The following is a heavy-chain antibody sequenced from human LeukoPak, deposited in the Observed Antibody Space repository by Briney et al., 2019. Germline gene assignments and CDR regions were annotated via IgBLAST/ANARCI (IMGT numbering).Heavy chain of an antibody. CDR3: ARALTTLTYEGY. D-gene: IGHD1-1*01. J-gene: IGHJ4*02. CDR2: ISGSNSYI. V-gene: IGHV3-21*01. CDR1: GFTFSSYT. Sequence: PGGSLRLSCAASGFTFSSYTMHWIRQAPGTGLEWVSSISGSNSYIFYADSVKGRFTVSRDNAKDSLYLQMNSLRAEDTAVYYCARALTTLTYEGYWGQGTLVTVSS.